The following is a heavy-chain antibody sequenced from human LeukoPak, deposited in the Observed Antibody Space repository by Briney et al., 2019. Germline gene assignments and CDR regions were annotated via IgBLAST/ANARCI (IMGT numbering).Heavy chain of an antibody. J-gene: IGHJ4*02. V-gene: IGHV3-23*01. CDR3: ARVGYDSSGYVDY. Sequence: PGGSLRPSCAASGFTFSSYAMSWVRQAPGKGLEWVSAISGSGGSTYYADSVKGRFTISRDNAKNSLYLQMNSVRAEDTALYYCARVGYDSSGYVDYWGQGTLVTVSS. CDR1: GFTFSSYA. CDR2: ISGSGGST. D-gene: IGHD3-22*01.